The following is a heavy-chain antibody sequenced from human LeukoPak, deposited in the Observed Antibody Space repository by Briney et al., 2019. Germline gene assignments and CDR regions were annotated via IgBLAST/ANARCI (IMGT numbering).Heavy chain of an antibody. CDR3: AELGITMIGGV. Sequence: GGSLRLSCAASGFTFSSYEMNWVRQAPGKGLEWVSYISSSGRTIYYADSVKGRFTISRDIAKNSLYLQMNSQSAEDTAVYYCAELGITMIGGVWGKGTTVTISS. CDR1: GFTFSSYE. D-gene: IGHD3-10*02. J-gene: IGHJ6*04. CDR2: ISSSGRTI. V-gene: IGHV3-48*03.